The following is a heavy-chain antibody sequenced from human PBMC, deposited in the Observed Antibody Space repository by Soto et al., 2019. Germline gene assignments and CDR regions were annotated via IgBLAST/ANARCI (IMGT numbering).Heavy chain of an antibody. CDR1: GYTFTGYY. CDR2: INPNSGGT. CDR3: ARVPGRYNWNPGNAFAI. J-gene: IGHJ3*02. D-gene: IGHD1-20*01. Sequence: ASVKVSCKASGYTFTGYYMHWVRHAPGQGFEWMGWINPNSGGTNYAQKFQGRVTMTRDTSISTAYMELSRLRSDDTAVYYCARVPGRYNWNPGNAFAIWGQGTMVTVSS. V-gene: IGHV1-2*02.